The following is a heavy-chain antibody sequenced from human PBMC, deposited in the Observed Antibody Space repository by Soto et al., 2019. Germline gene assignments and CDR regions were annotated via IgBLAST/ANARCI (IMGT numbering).Heavy chain of an antibody. CDR2: ISSSSSTI. CDR1: GFTFIAYT. Sequence: GGSLRLSCAASGFTFIAYTMNWVRQAPGKGLEWVSYISSSSSTIYYADSVKGRFTISRDNAKNTLFLQMNSLRDEDTAVYYCATASSGWLRNAFDIWGQGTMVTVSS. CDR3: ATASSGWLRNAFDI. J-gene: IGHJ3*02. D-gene: IGHD6-19*01. V-gene: IGHV3-48*02.